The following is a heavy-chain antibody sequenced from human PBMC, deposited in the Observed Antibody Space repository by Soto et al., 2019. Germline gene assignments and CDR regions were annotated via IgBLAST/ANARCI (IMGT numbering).Heavy chain of an antibody. J-gene: IGHJ6*02. CDR2: INGGGGNT. CDR1: GFPFSVYA. Sequence: EVQLLESGGGLVQPGVSLRLSCVASGFPFSVYAMSWVRQAPGKGLEWVAGINGGGGNTYYADSVRGRFTISRANSMITRFLQMKTVGVEDTALSYCTKDRYSYYNGGPPAPCGMDVWGQATTVTVSS. V-gene: IGHV3-23*01. CDR3: TKDRYSYYNGGPPAPCGMDV. D-gene: IGHD1-26*01.